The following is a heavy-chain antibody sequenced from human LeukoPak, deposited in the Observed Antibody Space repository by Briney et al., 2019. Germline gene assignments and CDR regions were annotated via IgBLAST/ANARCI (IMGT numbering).Heavy chain of an antibody. J-gene: IGHJ4*02. D-gene: IGHD3-22*01. Sequence: GGSLRLSCAASGFTFSSYWMSWVRQAPGKGLEWVSVIYSGGSTYYADSVKGRFTISRDNSKNTVYLQMNSLRVEDTAVYYCGREEYYYDTSGTNYFDYWGQGTLVTVSS. V-gene: IGHV3-66*01. CDR1: GFTFSSYW. CDR3: GREEYYYDTSGTNYFDY. CDR2: IYSGGST.